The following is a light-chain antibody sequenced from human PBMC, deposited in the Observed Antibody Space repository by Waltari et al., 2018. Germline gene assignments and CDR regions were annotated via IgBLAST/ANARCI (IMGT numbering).Light chain of an antibody. CDR1: QSISSY. V-gene: IGKV1-39*01. CDR3: QQSYSTPLFT. J-gene: IGKJ3*01. Sequence: DIQMTQSPSSLSASVGDRVTITCRASQSISSYLNWYQQKPGKAPKLLIYAASSLQSVVPSRFSGSASGTDFTLTISSLQPEDFATYYCQQSYSTPLFTFGPGTKVDIK. CDR2: AAS.